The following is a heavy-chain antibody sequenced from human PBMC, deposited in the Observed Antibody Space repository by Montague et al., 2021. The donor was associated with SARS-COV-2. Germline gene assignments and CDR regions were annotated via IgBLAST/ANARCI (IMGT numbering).Heavy chain of an antibody. CDR2: IYHSGST. CDR1: GGSFSGYY. CDR3: SRGGGYLTIFGVIILGSSDFDY. D-gene: IGHD3-3*01. V-gene: IGHV4-34*01. J-gene: IGHJ4*02. Sequence: SETLSLTYAVYGGSFSGYYWSWIRQPPGKGLEWNWEIYHSGSTNYNPSLKSRVTISVDTSKNQFSLKLSSVTAADTAVYYCSRGGGYLTIFGVIILGSSDFDYWGQGTLVTVSS.